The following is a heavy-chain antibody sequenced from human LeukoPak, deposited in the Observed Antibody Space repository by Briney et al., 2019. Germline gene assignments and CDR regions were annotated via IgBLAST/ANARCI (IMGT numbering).Heavy chain of an antibody. V-gene: IGHV3-23*01. CDR1: GFTFSSYA. CDR2: ISGSAGST. D-gene: IGHD3-10*01. CDR3: AKDVVVGRYYGSGIYLDY. J-gene: IGHJ4*02. Sequence: GGSLSLSCAASGFTFSSYAMSWVRQAPGKGLEWGSTISGSAGSTFYADSLKGRFTVSRDNSNNMLYLQINSLRAEDTAVYYCAKDVVVGRYYGSGIYLDYCGQGTLVTVSS.